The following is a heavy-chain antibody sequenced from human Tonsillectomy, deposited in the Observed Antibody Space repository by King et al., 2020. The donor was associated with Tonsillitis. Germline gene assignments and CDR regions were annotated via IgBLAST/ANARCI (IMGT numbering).Heavy chain of an antibody. CDR3: SSDIDYYDVYVGYFDY. CDR1: GFTFSNYA. D-gene: IGHD4-17*01. V-gene: IGHV3-30-3*01. Sequence: VQLVESGGGVVQPGRSLRLSCAASGFTFSNYAMNWVRQAPGRGLEWLAVISYDGSNKYYADSVKGRFTIARDNSKNTVYVQMNSLRAEDTAVYYCSSDIDYYDVYVGYFDYWGQGTLVTVSS. J-gene: IGHJ4*02. CDR2: ISYDGSNK.